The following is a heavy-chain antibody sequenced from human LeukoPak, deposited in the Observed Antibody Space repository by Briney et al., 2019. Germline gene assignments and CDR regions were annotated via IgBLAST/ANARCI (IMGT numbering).Heavy chain of an antibody. D-gene: IGHD3-22*01. Sequence: PGGSLRLSCAASGFTFSSYGMHWVRQAPGKGLEWVAFIRYDGSNKYYADSVKGRFTISRDNSKNTLYLQMNSLRAEDTAVYYCAREAYYEDYYFDYWGQGTLVTVSS. CDR3: AREAYYEDYYFDY. CDR1: GFTFSSYG. V-gene: IGHV3-30*02. J-gene: IGHJ4*02. CDR2: IRYDGSNK.